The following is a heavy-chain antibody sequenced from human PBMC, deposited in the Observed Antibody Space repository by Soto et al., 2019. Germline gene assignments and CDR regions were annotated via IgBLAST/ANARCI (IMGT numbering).Heavy chain of an antibody. CDR1: GGTFSSYA. Sequence: ASVKVSCKASGGTFSSYAISWVRQAPGQGLEWMGGIIPIFGTANYAQKFQGRVTITADESTSTAYMELSSLRSEDTAVYYCAREGLITGTKRDYYYGMDVWGQGTTVTVSS. CDR3: AREGLITGTKRDYYYGMDV. V-gene: IGHV1-69*13. J-gene: IGHJ6*02. D-gene: IGHD1-20*01. CDR2: IIPIFGTA.